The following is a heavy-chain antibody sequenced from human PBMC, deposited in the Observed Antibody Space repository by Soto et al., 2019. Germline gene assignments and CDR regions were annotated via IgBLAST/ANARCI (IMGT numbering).Heavy chain of an antibody. V-gene: IGHV1-69*13. CDR2: IIPIFGTA. D-gene: IGHD4-17*01. Sequence: SVKVSCKXSGGTFSSYAISWVRQAPGQGLEWMGGIIPIFGTANYAQKFQGRVTITADESTSTAYMELSSLRSEDTAVYYCARDLGTVTTTSVGYWGQGTLVTVSS. J-gene: IGHJ4*02. CDR3: ARDLGTVTTTSVGY. CDR1: GGTFSSYA.